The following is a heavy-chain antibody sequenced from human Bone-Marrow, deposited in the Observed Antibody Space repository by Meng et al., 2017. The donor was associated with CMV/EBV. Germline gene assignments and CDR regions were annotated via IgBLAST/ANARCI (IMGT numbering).Heavy chain of an antibody. V-gene: IGHV2-5*02. Sequence: QITLKESGPTLVKPXXTLTLTCTFSGFSLSTSGVGVGWIRQPPGKALEWLALIYWDDDKRYSPSLKSRLTITKDTSKNQVVLTMTNMDPVDTATYYCARRDGYKGSFDYWGQGPLGTVSS. D-gene: IGHD5-24*01. CDR3: ARRDGYKGSFDY. J-gene: IGHJ4*02. CDR2: IYWDDDK. CDR1: GFSLSTSGVG.